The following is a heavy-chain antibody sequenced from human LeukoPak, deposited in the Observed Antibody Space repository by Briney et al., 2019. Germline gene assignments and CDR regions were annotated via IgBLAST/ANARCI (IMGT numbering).Heavy chain of an antibody. CDR2: IKSDGGSR. Sequence: PGGSLRLSCAASGFTFSTYWMHWVRQAPGKGLAWVSRIKSDGGSRNYADSVKGRFAISRDNAKNTLYLQMNSLRAEDTAVYYCARESSGYLDYWGQGTLVTVSS. J-gene: IGHJ4*02. D-gene: IGHD2-15*01. CDR3: ARESSGYLDY. CDR1: GFTFSTYW. V-gene: IGHV3-74*01.